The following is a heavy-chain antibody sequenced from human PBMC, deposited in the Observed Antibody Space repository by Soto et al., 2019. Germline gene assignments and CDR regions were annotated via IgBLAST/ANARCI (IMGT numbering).Heavy chain of an antibody. CDR2: IHPSGGST. V-gene: IGHV1-46*03. CDR3: AREDSVEYSGYDWVDY. Sequence: GASVKVSCKASGGTFSSYAISWVRQAPGQGLEWMGIIHPSGGSTSYAQKFQGRVTMTRDTSTSTVYMELSSLRSEDTAVYYCAREDSVEYSGYDWVDYWGQGTLVTVSS. CDR1: GGTFSSYA. D-gene: IGHD5-12*01. J-gene: IGHJ4*02.